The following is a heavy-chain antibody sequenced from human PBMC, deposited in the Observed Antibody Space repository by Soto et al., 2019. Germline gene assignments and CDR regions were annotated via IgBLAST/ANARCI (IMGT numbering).Heavy chain of an antibody. J-gene: IGHJ4*02. CDR2: IWYDGSDK. V-gene: IGHV3-33*01. CDR1: GFTFSGFG. CDR3: AFGNLSYYFDY. D-gene: IGHD3-16*01. Sequence: QPGGSLRLSCAASGFTFSGFGMHWVRQAPGKGPEWVAIIWYDGSDKYYADSVRGRFTISRDNSKNTLSLQMNSLRAEDTAVYHCAFGNLSYYFDYWGQGTPVTVSS.